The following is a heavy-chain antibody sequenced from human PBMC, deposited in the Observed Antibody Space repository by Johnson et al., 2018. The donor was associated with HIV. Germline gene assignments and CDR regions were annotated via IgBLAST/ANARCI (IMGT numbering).Heavy chain of an antibody. Sequence: VQLVESGGGVVQPGGSLRLSCAASGFTFSSYGMHWVRQAPGKGLEWVGRTRNKANSYTTEYAASVKGRFTISRDDSRSIAYLQMNGLKTEDTGVYYCTRDVPGGHYYNAFDIWGQGTMVTVSS. D-gene: IGHD1-26*01. CDR1: GFTFSSYG. V-gene: IGHV3-72*01. J-gene: IGHJ3*02. CDR3: TRDVPGGHYYNAFDI. CDR2: TRNKANSYTT.